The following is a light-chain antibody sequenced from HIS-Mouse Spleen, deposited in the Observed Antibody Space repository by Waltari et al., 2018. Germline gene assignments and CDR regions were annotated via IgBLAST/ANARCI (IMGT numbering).Light chain of an antibody. CDR2: EVS. V-gene: IGLV2-18*02. J-gene: IGLJ1*01. Sequence: QSALTQPPSVSGSPGPSVTISCTGTSSDVGSYNRVSWYQQPPGTAPKLMIYEVSNRPSGVPDRFSGSKSGNTASLTISGLQAEDEADYYCSSYTSSSTVFGTGTKVTVL. CDR1: SSDVGSYNR. CDR3: SSYTSSSTV.